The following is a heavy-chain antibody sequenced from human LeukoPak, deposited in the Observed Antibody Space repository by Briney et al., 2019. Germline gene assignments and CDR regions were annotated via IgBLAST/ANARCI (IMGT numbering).Heavy chain of an antibody. Sequence: GASVKVSCKASGYSFTGYYIHWVRQAPGQGLEWMGWINPDSGGTNYAQKFQGRVTMTRDTSISTAYMELSRLRSDDTAVYYCARVGIAARPTKGNWFDPWGQGTLVTVSS. D-gene: IGHD6-6*01. CDR1: GYSFTGYY. V-gene: IGHV1-2*02. CDR2: INPDSGGT. J-gene: IGHJ5*02. CDR3: ARVGIAARPTKGNWFDP.